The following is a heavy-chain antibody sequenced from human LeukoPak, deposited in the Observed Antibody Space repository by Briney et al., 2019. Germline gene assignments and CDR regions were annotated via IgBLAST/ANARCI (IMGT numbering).Heavy chain of an antibody. J-gene: IGHJ3*02. V-gene: IGHV3-23*01. D-gene: IGHD3-16*01. Sequence: PGGSLRLSCAASEFTFSSFAMSWVRQARGKGLEWVTYIRGGGAGAIYADSVKGRFTISRDNSKRTMYLQMNSLRVEDTAVYYCAKCAESYGNDAFDMWGPGTMVTVSS. CDR1: EFTFSSFA. CDR3: AKCAESYGNDAFDM. CDR2: IRGGGAGA.